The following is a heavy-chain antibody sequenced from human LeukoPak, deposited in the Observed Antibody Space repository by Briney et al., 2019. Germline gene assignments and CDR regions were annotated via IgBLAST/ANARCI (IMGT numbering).Heavy chain of an antibody. J-gene: IGHJ5*02. CDR1: GYTLTELS. V-gene: IGHV1-24*01. CDR2: FDPEDGET. D-gene: IGHD2-2*02. CDR3: ATTKADIVVVPAAIRRGNWFDP. Sequence: ASVKVSCKVSGYTLTELSMHWVRQAPGKGLEGMGGFDPEDGETIYAQKFQGRVTMTEDTSTDTAYMELSSLRSEDTAVYYCATTKADIVVVPAAIRRGNWFDPWGQGTLVTVSS.